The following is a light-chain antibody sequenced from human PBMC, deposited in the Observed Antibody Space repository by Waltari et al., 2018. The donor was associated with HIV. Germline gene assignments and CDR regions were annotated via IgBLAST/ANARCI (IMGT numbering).Light chain of an antibody. J-gene: IGLJ1*01. Sequence: QSVLTQPPSVSAAPGQNVTISCSGSSSNIGAYYVAWYHQVPGTAPKLHIYEDNKRPSGTPDRFSASKSGTSATLGITGLQTGDEADYYCGTWDNSLSGSVFGTGTKVTVL. V-gene: IGLV1-51*02. CDR3: GTWDNSLSGSV. CDR2: EDN. CDR1: SSNIGAYY.